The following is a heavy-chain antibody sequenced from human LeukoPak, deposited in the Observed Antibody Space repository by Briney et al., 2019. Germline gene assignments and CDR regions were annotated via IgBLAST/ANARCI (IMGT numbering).Heavy chain of an antibody. J-gene: IGHJ3*02. Sequence: SETLSLTCTVSGGSISSYYWSWIRQPAGKGLEWIGRIYTSGSTNYNPSLKSRVTTSVDTSKNQFSLKLSSVTAADTAVYYCARDRPDYYDSSEGGYNAFDIWGQGTMVTVSS. CDR3: ARDRPDYYDSSEGGYNAFDI. CDR1: GGSISSYY. D-gene: IGHD3-22*01. CDR2: IYTSGST. V-gene: IGHV4-4*07.